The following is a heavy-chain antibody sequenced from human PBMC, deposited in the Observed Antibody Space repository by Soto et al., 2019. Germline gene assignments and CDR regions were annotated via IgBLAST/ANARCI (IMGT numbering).Heavy chain of an antibody. V-gene: IGHV3-33*01. CDR2: IWYDGSNK. CDR3: ARGYKMIYYDFWSGSLGDYGMDV. Sequence: PGESLKISCAASGFTFSSYGMHWVRQAPGKGLEWVAVIWYDGSNKYYADSVKGRFTISRDNSKNTLYLQMNSLRAEDTAVYYCARGYKMIYYDFWSGSLGDYGMDVWGQGTTVTVSS. J-gene: IGHJ6*02. CDR1: GFTFSSYG. D-gene: IGHD3-3*01.